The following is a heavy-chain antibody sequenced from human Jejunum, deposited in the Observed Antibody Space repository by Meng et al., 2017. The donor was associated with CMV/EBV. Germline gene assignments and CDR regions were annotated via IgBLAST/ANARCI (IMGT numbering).Heavy chain of an antibody. CDR3: TRDPRACDY. Sequence: PVLESGGRWVDPGGSLRLSLKASGFSFSDYYMTWIRHTPGKGPEWLAYISGSSTVTNYADSVTGRFTIPRDNVNNLLYLQMNSLRADDTAVYYCTRDPRACDYWGQGTLVTVSS. J-gene: IGHJ4*02. V-gene: IGHV3-11*05. CDR2: ISGSSTVT. CDR1: GFSFSDYY.